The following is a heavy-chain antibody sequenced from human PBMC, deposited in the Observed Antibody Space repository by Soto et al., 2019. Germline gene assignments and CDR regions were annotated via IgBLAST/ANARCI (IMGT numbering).Heavy chain of an antibody. V-gene: IGHV3-23*01. J-gene: IGHJ4*02. CDR3: AKIGIFGVVARDY. Sequence: GGSLRLSCAASGFTFSSYAMSWVRQAPGKGLEWGPVFSGSGGSTNYADPVKGRFTIPRDNSKNTLYLQMNSLRAEDTAVYYCAKIGIFGVVARDYWGQGTLVTVSS. CDR2: FSGSGGST. D-gene: IGHD3-3*01. CDR1: GFTFSSYA.